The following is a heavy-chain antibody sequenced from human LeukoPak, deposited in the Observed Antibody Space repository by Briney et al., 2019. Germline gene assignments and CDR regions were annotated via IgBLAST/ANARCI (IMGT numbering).Heavy chain of an antibody. D-gene: IGHD2-2*01. V-gene: IGHV1-46*01. CDR1: GYTFTSYY. J-gene: IGHJ6*02. Sequence: VASVTVSCKASGYTFTSYYMHWVRQAPGQGLEWMGIINPSGGSTSYAQKFQGRVTMTRDTSTSTVYMELSSLRSEDTAVYYCASGAPRKITSPYYYYGMDVWGQGTTVTVSS. CDR2: INPSGGST. CDR3: ASGAPRKITSPYYYYGMDV.